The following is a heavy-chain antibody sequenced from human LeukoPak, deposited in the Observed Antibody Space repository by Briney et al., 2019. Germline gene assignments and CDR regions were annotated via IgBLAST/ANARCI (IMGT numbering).Heavy chain of an antibody. D-gene: IGHD6-13*01. CDR2: ISWNSGSI. J-gene: IGHJ4*02. CDR1: GFTFDDYG. Sequence: GGSLRLSCAASGFTFDDYGMSWVRQAPGKGLEWVSGISWNSGSIGYADSVKGRFTISRDNAKNSLYLQMNSLRAEDTALYYCAKDTFSSSWSKFDYWGQGTLVTVSS. V-gene: IGHV3-9*01. CDR3: AKDTFSSSWSKFDY.